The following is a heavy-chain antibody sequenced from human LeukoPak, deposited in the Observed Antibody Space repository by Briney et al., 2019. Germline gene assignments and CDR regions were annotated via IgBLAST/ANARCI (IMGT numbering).Heavy chain of an antibody. V-gene: IGHV1-2*02. CDR2: ISPNSGGT. CDR3: ARGRGAYCGGDCYSLDAFDI. D-gene: IGHD2-21*01. Sequence: ASVKVSCKASGYTFTGYYMHWVRQAPGQGLEWMGWISPNSGGTNYAQKFQGRVTMTRDTSISTAYMELSRLRSDDTAVYYCARGRGAYCGGDCYSLDAFDIWGQGTMVTVSS. CDR1: GYTFTGYY. J-gene: IGHJ3*02.